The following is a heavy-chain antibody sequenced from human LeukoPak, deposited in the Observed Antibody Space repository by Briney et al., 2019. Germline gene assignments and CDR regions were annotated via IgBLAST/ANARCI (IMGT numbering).Heavy chain of an antibody. CDR3: TRDSLRCSSTTCYREEY. CDR2: IYSGDRT. CDR1: GFTFSDYY. D-gene: IGHD2-2*01. V-gene: IGHV3-66*01. J-gene: IGHJ4*02. Sequence: GGSLRLSCAASGFTFSDYYMGWVRQAPGKGLEWVSLIYSGDRTYYADSVKGRFTISRDNYKDTLYLQMNRLRAEDTAFYYCTRDSLRCSSTTCYREEYWGQGTLVTVSS.